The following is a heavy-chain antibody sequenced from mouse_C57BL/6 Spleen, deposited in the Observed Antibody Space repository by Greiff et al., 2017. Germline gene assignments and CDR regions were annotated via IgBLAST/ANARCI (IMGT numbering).Heavy chain of an antibody. CDR3: ARVGSREYYFDY. Sequence: EVKLVESEGGLVQPGSSMKLSCTASGFTFSDYYMAWVRQVPEKGLEWVANINYDGSSTYYLDSLKSRFILSRDNAKNILYLQMSSLKSEDTASYYCARVGSREYYFDYWGQGTTLTVSS. CDR2: INYDGSST. D-gene: IGHD1-1*01. J-gene: IGHJ2*01. CDR1: GFTFSDYY. V-gene: IGHV5-16*01.